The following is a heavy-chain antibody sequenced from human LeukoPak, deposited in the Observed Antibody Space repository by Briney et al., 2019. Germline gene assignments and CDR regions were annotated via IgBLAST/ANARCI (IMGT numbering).Heavy chain of an antibody. CDR2: IYFSGST. V-gene: IGHV4-30-4*08. CDR3: ASSIAVAGLVDY. CDR1: GGSISSGDYY. D-gene: IGHD6-19*01. Sequence: PSETLSLTCTVSGGSISSGDYYLSWIRQPPGKGLEWIGYIYFSGSTYYNPSLKSRVTISVDTSKNQFSLKLSSVTAADTAVYYCASSIAVAGLVDYWGQGTLVTVSS. J-gene: IGHJ4*02.